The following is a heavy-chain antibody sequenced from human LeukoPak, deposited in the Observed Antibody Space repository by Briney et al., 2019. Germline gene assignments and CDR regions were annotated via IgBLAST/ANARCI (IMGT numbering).Heavy chain of an antibody. V-gene: IGHV3-23*01. Sequence: GGSLRLSCAVSGFTFSSYAMSWVRQAPGKGVEWVSAISGSGGSTYYADSVKGRFTISRDNSKNTLYLQMNSLRAEDTAVYYCAKDNGHNWNDGVDYWGQGTLVTVSS. J-gene: IGHJ4*02. D-gene: IGHD1-1*01. CDR1: GFTFSSYA. CDR3: AKDNGHNWNDGVDY. CDR2: ISGSGGST.